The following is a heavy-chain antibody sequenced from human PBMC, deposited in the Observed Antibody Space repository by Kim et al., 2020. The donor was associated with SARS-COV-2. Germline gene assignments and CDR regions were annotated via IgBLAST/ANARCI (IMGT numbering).Heavy chain of an antibody. CDR2: IYSGGST. V-gene: IGHV3-53*01. J-gene: IGHJ5*02. Sequence: GGSLILSCAASGFTVSSYYMSWVRQAPGKGLEWVSVIYSGGSTYYADSVKGRFTNFRDNSKNTLYLQMNSLRAEETAVYYCARGQSFVWYAPWGQGTLVTVSS. CDR3: ARGQSFVWYAP. CDR1: GFTVSSYY.